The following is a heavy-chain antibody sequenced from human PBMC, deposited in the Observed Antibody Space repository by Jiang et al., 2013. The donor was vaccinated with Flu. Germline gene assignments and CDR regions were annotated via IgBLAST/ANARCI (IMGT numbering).Heavy chain of an antibody. Sequence: TCTVSGGSISSSSYYWGWIRQPPGKGLEWIGSIYYSGSTYYNPSLKSRVTISVDTSKNQFSLKLSSVTAADTAVYYCARRVLLEIAVAATGEWYFDLWGRGTLVTVSS. CDR3: ARRVLLEIAVAATGEWYFDL. J-gene: IGHJ2*01. CDR1: GGSISSSSYY. V-gene: IGHV4-39*01. CDR2: IYYSGST. D-gene: IGHD6-19*01.